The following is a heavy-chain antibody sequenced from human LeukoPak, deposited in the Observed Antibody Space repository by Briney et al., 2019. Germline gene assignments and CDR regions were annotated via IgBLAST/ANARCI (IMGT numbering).Heavy chain of an antibody. V-gene: IGHV3-74*01. CDR1: GFTFSSYW. CDR2: INSDGSST. Sequence: PGGSLRLSCAASGFTFSSYWMHWVRQASGKGLVWVSRINSDGSSTSYADSVKGRFTISRDNAKNTLYLQMNSLRAEDTAVYYCARGQLWTDFDYWGQGTLVTVSS. D-gene: IGHD5-18*01. J-gene: IGHJ4*02. CDR3: ARGQLWTDFDY.